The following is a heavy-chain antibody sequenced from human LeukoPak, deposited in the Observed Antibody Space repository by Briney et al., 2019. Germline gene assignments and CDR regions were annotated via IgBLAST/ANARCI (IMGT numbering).Heavy chain of an antibody. CDR1: GFTFSSYS. Sequence: PGRSLRLSCAASGFTFSSYSMNWVRQAPGKGLEWVSSISSSSSYIYYADSVKGRFTISRDNAKNSLYLQMNSLRAEDTAVYYCAKDSGTTWYYYYYMDVWGKGTTVTISS. CDR2: ISSSSSYI. V-gene: IGHV3-21*01. J-gene: IGHJ6*03. CDR3: AKDSGTTWYYYYYMDV. D-gene: IGHD1-7*01.